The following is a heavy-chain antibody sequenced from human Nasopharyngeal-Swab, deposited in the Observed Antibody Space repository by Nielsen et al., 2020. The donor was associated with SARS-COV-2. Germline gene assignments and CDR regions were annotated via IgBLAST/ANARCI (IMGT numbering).Heavy chain of an antibody. Sequence: GESLKISCAASGFTFGSYSMNWVRQAPGKGLEWVSSISSSSSYIYYADSVKGRFTISRDNAKNSLYLQMNSLRAEDTAVYYCATASMVRGMRAFDIWGQGTMVTVSS. D-gene: IGHD3-10*01. V-gene: IGHV3-21*01. CDR2: ISSSSSYI. CDR3: ATASMVRGMRAFDI. J-gene: IGHJ3*02. CDR1: GFTFGSYS.